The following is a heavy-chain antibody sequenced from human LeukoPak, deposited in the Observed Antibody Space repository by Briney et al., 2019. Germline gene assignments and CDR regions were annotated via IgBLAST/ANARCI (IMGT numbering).Heavy chain of an antibody. CDR2: IYYSGST. J-gene: IGHJ4*02. CDR3: ARVSRDGYNYFPDY. D-gene: IGHD5-24*01. CDR1: GGSISSYH. Sequence: SGTLSLTCTVSGGSISSYHWSWIRQPPGKGLEWIGYIYYSGSTNYNPSLKSRVTISVDTSKNQFSLKLSSVTAADTAVYYCARVSRDGYNYFPDYWGQGTLVTVSS. V-gene: IGHV4-59*01.